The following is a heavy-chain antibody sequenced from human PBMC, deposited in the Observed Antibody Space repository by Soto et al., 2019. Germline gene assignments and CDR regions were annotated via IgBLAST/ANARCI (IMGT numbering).Heavy chain of an antibody. D-gene: IGHD5-12*01. CDR2: IYWDEDQ. CDR3: AHRPRGYAYYFDY. CDR1: GFSLSTRGVA. J-gene: IGHJ4*02. Sequence: QITLKESGPTLVTPTQTLTLTCTFSGFSLSTRGVAVGSFRQPPGKALEWLALIYWDEDQWYSPSLKSRLTITDDTSKNRVVLTMPNMDPVYTATYYCAHRPRGYAYYFDYWGQGTLVTVSS. V-gene: IGHV2-5*02.